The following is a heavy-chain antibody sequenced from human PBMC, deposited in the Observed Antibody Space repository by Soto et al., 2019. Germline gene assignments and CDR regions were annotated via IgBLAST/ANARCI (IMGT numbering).Heavy chain of an antibody. J-gene: IGHJ4*02. D-gene: IGHD1-26*01. CDR2: ISYDGSNK. V-gene: IGHV3-30-3*01. CDR1: GFTFSSYA. Sequence: QVQLVESGGGVVQPGRSLRLSCAASGFTFSSYAMHWVRQAPGKGLEWVAVISYDGSNKYYADSVKGRFTISRDNSKNTLYLQMNSLRAVDTAVYYCARYYTSPDYWGQGTLVTVSS. CDR3: ARYYTSPDY.